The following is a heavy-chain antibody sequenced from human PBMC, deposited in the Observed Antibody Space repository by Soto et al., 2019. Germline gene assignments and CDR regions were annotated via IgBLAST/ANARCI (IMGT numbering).Heavy chain of an antibody. J-gene: IGHJ6*02. Sequence: SGPTLVNPTQTLTLTCTFSGLSFNSSAVSVSWIRQPPGKALEWLALIAWDDDKFYNTSLRSRLTISKDTSKNRVVLTLTNVDPVDTATYYCAHIPLVDVFGLVSYFYGMDVWGQGTTVTVSS. V-gene: IGHV2-70*12. CDR3: AHIPLVDVFGLVSYFYGMDV. CDR1: GLSFNSSAVS. D-gene: IGHD3-16*01. CDR2: IAWDDDK.